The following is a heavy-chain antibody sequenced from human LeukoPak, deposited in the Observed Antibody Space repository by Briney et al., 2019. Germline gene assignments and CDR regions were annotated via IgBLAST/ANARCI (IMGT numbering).Heavy chain of an antibody. J-gene: IGHJ4*02. CDR3: ARGSSGNAWNYSY. CDR1: GGSISSGGYS. D-gene: IGHD1-7*01. Sequence: SETLSLTGTVSGGSISSGGYSWSWIRQHPGKRLEWIGHIYYSGSPAYNPSLKSRVTMSVDMSKNQLSLEVSSVTAADTAVYYCARGSSGNAWNYSYWGQGTLVTVSS. CDR2: IYYSGSP. V-gene: IGHV4-61*08.